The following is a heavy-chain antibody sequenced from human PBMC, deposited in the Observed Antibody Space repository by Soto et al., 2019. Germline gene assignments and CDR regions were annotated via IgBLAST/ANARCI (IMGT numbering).Heavy chain of an antibody. CDR3: ARGASGLRYLDWFNIAHYGMDV. CDR1: GFTFSTYS. D-gene: IGHD3-9*01. CDR2: ISSSSSTI. V-gene: IGHV3-48*01. Sequence: GGSLRLSCAASGFTFSTYSMNWVRQAPGKGLEWVSYISSSSSTIFYTDSVKGRFTISRDNAKNSLYLQMNSLRAEDTAVYYCARGASGLRYLDWFNIAHYGMDVWGQGTTVTVSS. J-gene: IGHJ6*02.